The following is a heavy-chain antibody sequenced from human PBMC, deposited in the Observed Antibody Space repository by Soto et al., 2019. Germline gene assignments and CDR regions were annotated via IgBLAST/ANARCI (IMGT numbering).Heavy chain of an antibody. D-gene: IGHD1-1*01. CDR3: ARATGTFDY. Sequence: GGSLRLSCAASGFTFSSYAMSWVRQAPGKGLEWVSAISGNGGSKYYADSVKGRFTISRDNAKNTLYLQMNSLRAEDTAVYYCARATGTFDYWGQGTLVTVSS. CDR2: ISGNGGSK. CDR1: GFTFSSYA. V-gene: IGHV3-23*01. J-gene: IGHJ4*02.